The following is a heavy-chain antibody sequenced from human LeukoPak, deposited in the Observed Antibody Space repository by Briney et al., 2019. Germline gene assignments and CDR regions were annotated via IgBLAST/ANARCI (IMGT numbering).Heavy chain of an antibody. CDR3: ARGDSLTFLDAFDM. J-gene: IGHJ3*02. Sequence: ASVKVSCKVSGYTLTEISMHWARQAPGNGLEWMGGFNPEDGKTVYAQKFQGRVTMTENTSTDTAYMELSSLRSEDTAVYYCARGDSLTFLDAFDMWGQGTMVTVSS. CDR1: GYTLTEIS. CDR2: FNPEDGKT. D-gene: IGHD6-13*01. V-gene: IGHV1-24*01.